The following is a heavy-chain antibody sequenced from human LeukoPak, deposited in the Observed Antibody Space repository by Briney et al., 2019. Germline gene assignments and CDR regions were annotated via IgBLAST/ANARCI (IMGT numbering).Heavy chain of an antibody. J-gene: IGHJ4*02. V-gene: IGHV3-48*01. CDR2: IGGSTNTI. CDR3: ARDLYGDYSFDY. CDR1: GFTFSSYS. Sequence: LTGGSLRLSCAASGFTFSSYSMNWVRQAPGKGLEWVSYIGGSTNTIYYADSVKGRFTISRDNAKNSLYLRVNSLRAEDTAVYYCARDLYGDYSFDYWGQGTLVTVSS. D-gene: IGHD4-17*01.